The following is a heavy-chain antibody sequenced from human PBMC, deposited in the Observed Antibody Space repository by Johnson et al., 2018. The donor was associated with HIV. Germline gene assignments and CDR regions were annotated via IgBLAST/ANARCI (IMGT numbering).Heavy chain of an antibody. CDR2: IWYDGSNK. CDR3: ARLTGQQLVPRGGAFDI. CDR1: GFTFSSYG. D-gene: IGHD6-13*01. Sequence: QVQLVESGGGVVQPGRSLRLSCAASGFTFSSYGMHWVRQAPGKGLEWVSVIWYDGSNKYYADSVKGRFTISRENSKNTLYLQMNSLRTADTAVYYCARLTGQQLVPRGGAFDIWGQGTMFTVSS. V-gene: IGHV3-30*19. J-gene: IGHJ3*02.